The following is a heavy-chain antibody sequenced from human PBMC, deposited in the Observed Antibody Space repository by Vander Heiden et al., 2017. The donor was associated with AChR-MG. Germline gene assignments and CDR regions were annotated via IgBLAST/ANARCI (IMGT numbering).Heavy chain of an antibody. CDR1: GGSISSYY. CDR3: ARHNPLESSAGAFDI. V-gene: IGHV4-59*08. D-gene: IGHD3-22*01. Sequence: QVQLQESGPGLVKPSETLSLTCTVSGGSISSYYWSWIRQPPGKGLEWIGYIYYSGITNYNPSLKSRVTISVDTSKNQFSLKLTSVTAADTAVYYCARHNPLESSAGAFDIWGQGTMVTVSS. J-gene: IGHJ3*02. CDR2: IYYSGIT.